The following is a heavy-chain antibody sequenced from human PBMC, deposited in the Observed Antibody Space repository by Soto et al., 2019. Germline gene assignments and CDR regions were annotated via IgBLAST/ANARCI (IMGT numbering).Heavy chain of an antibody. V-gene: IGHV1-3*01. CDR2: INVDNGDT. CDR3: ARDGFSGSYFLNWFYP. Sequence: ASVKVSCKASGYTLTYYAIHWVRQAPGQGLEWMGWINVDNGDTNYSQKLQGRVTITTDTSASTAYMELRSLRSDDTAVYYCARDGFSGSYFLNWFYPWGQGTLVTVSS. D-gene: IGHD3-10*01. CDR1: GYTLTYYA. J-gene: IGHJ5*02.